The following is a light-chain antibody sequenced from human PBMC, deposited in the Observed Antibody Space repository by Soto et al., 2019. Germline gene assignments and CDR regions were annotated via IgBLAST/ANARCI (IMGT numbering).Light chain of an antibody. V-gene: IGKV3-20*01. CDR1: QSVSSSH. CDR2: GAS. CDR3: QQYGSSGT. Sequence: EIVLTQSPGTLSWSAGERATLSCRASQSVSSSHLAWYQQKPGQAPRLLIYGASNRATGIPDRFSGSGSGTDFTLTISRLEPEDFAVYYCQQYGSSGTFGQGTKVDIK. J-gene: IGKJ1*01.